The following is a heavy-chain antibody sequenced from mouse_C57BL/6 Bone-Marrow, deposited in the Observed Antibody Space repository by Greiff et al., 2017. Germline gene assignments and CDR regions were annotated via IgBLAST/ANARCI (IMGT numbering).Heavy chain of an antibody. CDR2: ISNLAYSI. CDR3: ARRGGTGNCDWYFDV. D-gene: IGHD4-1*01. CDR1: GFTFSDYG. J-gene: IGHJ1*03. V-gene: IGHV5-15*04. Sequence: EVQLVESGGGLVQPGGSLKLSCAASGFTFSDYGMAWVRQAPREGPEWVAFISNLAYSIYYADTVTGRFTISRENAKNTLYLEMSSLRAEDTAMYYCARRGGTGNCDWYFDVWGTGTTVTGSS.